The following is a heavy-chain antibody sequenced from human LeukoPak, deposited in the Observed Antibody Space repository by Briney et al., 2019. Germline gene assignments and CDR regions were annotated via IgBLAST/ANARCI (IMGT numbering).Heavy chain of an antibody. J-gene: IGHJ6*02. CDR2: IWYDGSNK. CDR1: GFTFSSYG. V-gene: IGHV3-33*01. CDR3: ARDLLLEWLLFDCYYSGLDV. Sequence: PGGCLRLSCAASGFTFSSYGMHWGRQAPGKGLEWVAVIWYDGSNKYYADSVKGRFTITRDKAENTLYLQMNSLRAEDTAVYYCARDLLLEWLLFDCYYSGLDVWSHGTPGTVSS. D-gene: IGHD3-3*01.